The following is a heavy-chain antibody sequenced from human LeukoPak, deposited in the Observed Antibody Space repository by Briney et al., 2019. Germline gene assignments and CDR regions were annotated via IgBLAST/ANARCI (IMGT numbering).Heavy chain of an antibody. CDR3: AKSSIVVVVAATPDWFDP. Sequence: PGGSLTLSCAASGFTFSSYAMSWVRQAPGKGLEWVSVISGSGTRTYYADSVKGRFTISRDNSKTTLYLQMNSLRAEDTAVYYCAKSSIVVVVAATPDWFDPWGQGTLVTVSS. CDR2: ISGSGTRT. D-gene: IGHD2-15*01. V-gene: IGHV3-23*01. J-gene: IGHJ5*02. CDR1: GFTFSSYA.